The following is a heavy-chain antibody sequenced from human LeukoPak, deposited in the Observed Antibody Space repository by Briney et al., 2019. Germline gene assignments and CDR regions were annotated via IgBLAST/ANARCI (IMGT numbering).Heavy chain of an antibody. V-gene: IGHV4-4*09. CDR1: GGSISSYY. J-gene: IGHJ5*02. Sequence: SETLSLTCTVSGGSISSYYWSWIRQPPVKGLEWIGYIYTSGSTNYNPSLKSRVTISVDTSKNQFSLKLSSVTAADTAVYYCARRGIAARHGWFDPWGQGTLVTVSS. CDR3: ARRGIAARHGWFDP. CDR2: IYTSGST. D-gene: IGHD6-6*01.